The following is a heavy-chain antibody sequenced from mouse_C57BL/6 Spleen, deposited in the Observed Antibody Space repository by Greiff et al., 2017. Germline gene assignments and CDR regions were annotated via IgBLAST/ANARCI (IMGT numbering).Heavy chain of an antibody. V-gene: IGHV3-6*01. CDR2: ISYDGSN. CDR1: GYSITSGYY. D-gene: IGHD1-1*01. Sequence: EVKFEESGPGLVKPSQSLSLTCSVTGYSITSGYYWNWIRQFPGNKLEWMGYISYDGSNNYNPSLKNRISITRDTSKNQFFLKLNSVTTEDTATYYGARDLKITTVVGEAMDYWGQGTSVTVSS. CDR3: ARDLKITTVVGEAMDY. J-gene: IGHJ4*01.